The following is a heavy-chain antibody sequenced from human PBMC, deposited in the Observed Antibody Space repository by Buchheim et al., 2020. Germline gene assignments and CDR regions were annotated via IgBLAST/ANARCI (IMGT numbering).Heavy chain of an antibody. Sequence: EVQLVESGGGSVQPGGSLRLSCAGSGFTFSRYWMHWVRQAPGKGLVWVSRINSDGRSTTYADSVKGRFTISRDNAKKTLSLQMNSLRAEDTAVYYCASTYDYDTSGYYPFDYWGQGTL. D-gene: IGHD3-22*01. V-gene: IGHV3-74*01. CDR3: ASTYDYDTSGYYPFDY. CDR2: INSDGRST. CDR1: GFTFSRYW. J-gene: IGHJ4*02.